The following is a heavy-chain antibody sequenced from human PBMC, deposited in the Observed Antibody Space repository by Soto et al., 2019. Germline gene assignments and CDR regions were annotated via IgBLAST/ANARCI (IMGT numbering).Heavy chain of an antibody. J-gene: IGHJ6*02. CDR2: INHSGST. Sequence: XATLSLTFAVYGGSFSGYDWSWIRQPPGKGLEWIGEINHSGSTNYNPSLKSRVTISVDTSKNQFSLKLSSVTAADTAVYYCARAHPPRYCTNGVCYMLYYYYYGMDVWGQGTTVTVSS. D-gene: IGHD2-8*01. CDR1: GGSFSGYD. CDR3: ARAHPPRYCTNGVCYMLYYYYYGMDV. V-gene: IGHV4-34*01.